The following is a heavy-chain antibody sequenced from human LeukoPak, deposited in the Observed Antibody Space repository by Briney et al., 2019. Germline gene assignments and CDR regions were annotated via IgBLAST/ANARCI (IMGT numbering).Heavy chain of an antibody. D-gene: IGHD4-23*01. J-gene: IGHJ4*02. V-gene: IGHV1-24*01. Sequence: ASVKVSCKVSGYTLTELSMHWVRQAPGKGLEWMGGFDPEDDETIYAQKFQGRVTMTEDTSTDTAYMELSSLRSEDTAVYYCAIGLTPVGYGGNSVTGANIDYWGQGTLVTVSS. CDR1: GYTLTELS. CDR2: FDPEDDET. CDR3: AIGLTPVGYGGNSVTGANIDY.